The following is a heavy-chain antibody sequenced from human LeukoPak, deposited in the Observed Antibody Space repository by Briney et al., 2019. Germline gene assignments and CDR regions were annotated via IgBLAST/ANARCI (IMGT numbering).Heavy chain of an antibody. D-gene: IGHD6-25*01. V-gene: IGHV3-21*03. J-gene: IGHJ5*02. CDR1: GFTFSSYS. CDR2: ISSSSYI. CDR3: ARVRTAAGFYP. Sequence: PGGSLRLSCAASGFTFSSYSMYWVRQAPGKGLEWVSSISSSSYIYYADSVKGRFTISRDNAKNSLYLQMNSLRAEDTAVYYCARVRTAAGFYPCGEGTLVTVSS.